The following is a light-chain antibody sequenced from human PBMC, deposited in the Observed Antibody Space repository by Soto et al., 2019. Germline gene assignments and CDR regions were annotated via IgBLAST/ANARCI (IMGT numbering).Light chain of an antibody. Sequence: EIVLTQSPGTLSLSPGERGTLSCRASQSVSSSFLAWYQQKPGQTPRLLIYGASTRATGIPARFSGSGSGTDFTLTISRLEPEDFAVYYWQQYGSSPITFGQGTRLEIK. V-gene: IGKV3-20*01. J-gene: IGKJ5*01. CDR3: QQYGSSPIT. CDR2: GAS. CDR1: QSVSSSF.